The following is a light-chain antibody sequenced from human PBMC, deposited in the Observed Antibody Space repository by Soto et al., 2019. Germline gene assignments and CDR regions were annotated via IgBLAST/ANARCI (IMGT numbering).Light chain of an antibody. Sequence: IVMTQSPATLSVSPWEGVTLSCRASQSVRSHLAWYQQKPGQPPRLLIYGASTRATGIPARFSGSGFGTEFTLTISSLQSEDLAVYYCQQYKNWPLFGQGTRLEIK. V-gene: IGKV3-15*01. CDR2: GAS. CDR1: QSVRSH. J-gene: IGKJ5*01. CDR3: QQYKNWPL.